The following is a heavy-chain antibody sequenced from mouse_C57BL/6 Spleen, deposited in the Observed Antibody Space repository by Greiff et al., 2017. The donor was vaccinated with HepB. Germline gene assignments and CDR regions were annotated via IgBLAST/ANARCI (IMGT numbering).Heavy chain of an antibody. D-gene: IGHD1-1*01. J-gene: IGHJ3*01. CDR2: IDPENGDT. Sequence: VHVKQSGAELVRPGASVKLSCTASGFNIKDDYMHWVKQRPEQGLEWIGWIDPENGDTEYASKFQGKATITADTSSNTAYLQLSSLTSEDTAVYYCTTGLDYGSSYWFAYWGQGTLVTVSA. CDR1: GFNIKDDY. V-gene: IGHV14-4*01. CDR3: TTGLDYGSSYWFAY.